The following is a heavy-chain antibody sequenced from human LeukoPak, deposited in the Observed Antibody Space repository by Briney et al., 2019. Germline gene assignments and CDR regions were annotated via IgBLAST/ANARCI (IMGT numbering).Heavy chain of an antibody. J-gene: IGHJ4*02. Sequence: GGSLRLSCAASGFTFSSYAMNWVRQAPGKGLEWVAGISSGDRTFHAEYVKGRFTISRDKSKDTLYLQMNSLRAEDTAVYYCAKDAAASPYFHWFDNWGQGTQVSVSS. CDR3: AKDAAASPYFHWFDN. CDR1: GFTFSSYA. V-gene: IGHV3-23*01. D-gene: IGHD3-9*01. CDR2: ISSGDRT.